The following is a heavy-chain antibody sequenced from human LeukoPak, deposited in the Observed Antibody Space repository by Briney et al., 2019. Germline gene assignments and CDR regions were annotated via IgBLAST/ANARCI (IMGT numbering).Heavy chain of an antibody. CDR1: GFTFSSYG. D-gene: IGHD3-10*02. J-gene: IGHJ4*02. CDR2: ISSSGGST. CDR3: ARRFVLVFGFDY. V-gene: IGHV3-23*01. Sequence: GGSLRLSCAASGFTFSSYGMSWVRQAPGKGLEWVSAISSSGGSTYYADSVKGRFTISRDNSKNTLYLQMNSLRAEDTAVYYCARRFVLVFGFDYWGQGTLVTVSS.